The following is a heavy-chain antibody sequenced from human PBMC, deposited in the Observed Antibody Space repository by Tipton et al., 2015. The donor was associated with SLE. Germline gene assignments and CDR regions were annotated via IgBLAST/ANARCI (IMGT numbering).Heavy chain of an antibody. CDR3: ARVDYYDSSGYYSDDAFDI. Sequence: TLSLTCTVSGGSISSSSYYWGWIRQPPGKGLEWIGSIYHSGTTYYNPSLKSRVTISVDTSKNQFSLKLRSVTAADTAVYYCARVDYYDSSGYYSDDAFDIWGQGTMVTVSS. CDR2: IYHSGTT. V-gene: IGHV4-39*07. CDR1: GGSISSSSYY. J-gene: IGHJ3*02. D-gene: IGHD3-22*01.